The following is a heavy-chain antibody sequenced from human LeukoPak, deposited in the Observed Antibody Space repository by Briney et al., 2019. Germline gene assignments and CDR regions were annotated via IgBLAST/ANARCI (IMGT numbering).Heavy chain of an antibody. Sequence: KTSEALSLTCAVYGGSFSGYYWSWIRQPPGKGLEWIGEINHSGSTNYNPSLKSRVTISVDTSKNQFSLKLSSVTAADTAVYYCARGRGYYDSSGYYYPTFDYWGQGTLVTVSS. CDR1: GGSFSGYY. V-gene: IGHV4-34*01. CDR3: ARGRGYYDSSGYYYPTFDY. J-gene: IGHJ4*02. D-gene: IGHD3-22*01. CDR2: INHSGST.